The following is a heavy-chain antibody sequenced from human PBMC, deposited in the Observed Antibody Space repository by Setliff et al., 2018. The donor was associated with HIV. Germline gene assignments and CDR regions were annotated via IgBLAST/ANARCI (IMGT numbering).Heavy chain of an antibody. D-gene: IGHD3-3*02. CDR2: INPSSGYT. Sequence: ASVKVSCKASGYSFTNYYIHWVRQAPGQGLEWMGVINPSSGYTLYAQNFQGRVTVTRDTSTSTVYIELSSLRSEYTAIDYCARGLGNFVPDLIGYFDYWGKGTLVTVSS. CDR1: GYSFTNYY. V-gene: IGHV1-46*01. CDR3: ARGLGNFVPDLIGYFDY. J-gene: IGHJ4*02.